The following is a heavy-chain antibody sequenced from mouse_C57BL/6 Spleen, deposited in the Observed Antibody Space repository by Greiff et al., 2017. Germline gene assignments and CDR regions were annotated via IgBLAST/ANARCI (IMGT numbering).Heavy chain of an antibody. V-gene: IGHV5-9*01. D-gene: IGHD3-2*02. CDR1: GFTFSSYT. CDR2: ISGGGGNT. CDR3: ARDSSGFAWFAY. Sequence: EVQRVESGGGLVKPGGSLKLSCAASGFTFSSYTMSWVRQTPEKRLEWVATISGGGGNTYYPDSVKGRFTISRDNAKNTLYLQMSSLRSEDTALYYCARDSSGFAWFAYWGQGTLVTVSA. J-gene: IGHJ3*01.